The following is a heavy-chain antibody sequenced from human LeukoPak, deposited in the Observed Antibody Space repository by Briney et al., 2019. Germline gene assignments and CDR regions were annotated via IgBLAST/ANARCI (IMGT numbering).Heavy chain of an antibody. V-gene: IGHV3-30*18. J-gene: IGHJ4*02. Sequence: GGSLRLSSAASGFSFSNYCMHWVRQAPGKGLEWVALISLDGSSKYYADSVKGRFTISRDNTKNTLYLQMNSLRVEDTAVYYCAKRVSGWYWVDYWGQGTLVTVSS. CDR2: ISLDGSSK. CDR1: GFSFSNYC. CDR3: AKRVSGWYWVDY. D-gene: IGHD6-19*01.